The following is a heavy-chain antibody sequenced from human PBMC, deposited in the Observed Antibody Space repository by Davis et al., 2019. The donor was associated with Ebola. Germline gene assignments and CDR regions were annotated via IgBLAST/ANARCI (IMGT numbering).Heavy chain of an antibody. V-gene: IGHV3-48*01. Sequence: GESLKISCAASASTLNSYSTNWVRQAPAKGLERVSYISSSSRNIYYADSVKGRFTISRDKSRDTLYLQMNSLRAEDTAVYYCARTLSLLDYWGQGTLVTVSS. CDR2: ISSSSRNI. CDR1: ASTLNSYS. J-gene: IGHJ4*02. CDR3: ARTLSLLDY.